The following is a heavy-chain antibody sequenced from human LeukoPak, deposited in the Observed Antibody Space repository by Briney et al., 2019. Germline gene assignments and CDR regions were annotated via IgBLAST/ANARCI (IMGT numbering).Heavy chain of an antibody. CDR2: IRYDGTIK. Sequence: GGSLRLSCAASGFTFSSYGMHWVRQAPGKGLDWVAFIRYDGTIKDYADSVKGRFTISRDNSKNTLYLQMNSLRAEDTAVYYCAKVSPINPSGYLDYWGQGTLVTVSS. CDR3: AKVSPINPSGYLDY. J-gene: IGHJ4*02. V-gene: IGHV3-30*02. CDR1: GFTFSSYG. D-gene: IGHD3-3*01.